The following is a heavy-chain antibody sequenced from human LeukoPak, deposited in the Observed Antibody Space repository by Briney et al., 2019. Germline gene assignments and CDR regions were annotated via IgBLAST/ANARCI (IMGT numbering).Heavy chain of an antibody. CDR2: ISSSGSTI. Sequence: PGGSLRLSCAASGFTFSGYEMNWVRQAPGKGLEWVSYISSSGSTIYYADSVKGRFTISRDNAKNSLYLQMNSLRAEDTAVYYCARTGYLHFDYWGQGTLVTVSS. CDR3: ARTGYLHFDY. CDR1: GFTFSGYE. D-gene: IGHD3-9*01. J-gene: IGHJ4*02. V-gene: IGHV3-48*03.